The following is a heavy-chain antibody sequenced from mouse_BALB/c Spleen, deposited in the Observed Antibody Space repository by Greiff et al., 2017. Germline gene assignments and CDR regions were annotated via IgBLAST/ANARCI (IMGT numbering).Heavy chain of an antibody. CDR1: GFTFSSFG. D-gene: IGHD1-2*01. V-gene: IGHV5-17*02. CDR2: ISSGSSTI. Sequence: EVKVEESGGGLVQPGGSRKLSCAASGFTFSSFGMHWVRQAPEKGLEWVAYISSGSSTIHYADTVKGRFTISRDNPKNTLFLQMTSLRSEDTAMYYCARGAATSAMDYWGQRTSVTVSS. CDR3: ARGAATSAMDY. J-gene: IGHJ4*01.